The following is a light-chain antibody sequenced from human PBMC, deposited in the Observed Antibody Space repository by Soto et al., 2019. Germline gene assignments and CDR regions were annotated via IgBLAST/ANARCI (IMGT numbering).Light chain of an antibody. J-gene: IGKJ5*01. CDR2: GES. CDR3: QQCGSSST. V-gene: IGKV3-20*01. Sequence: WSWASQTFSNSFLSWFQQIPGQAPRLLIYGESMRATGIPDRFSGSGSGTDFTLTISRLEPEDFAVYYCQQCGSSSTVGQGTRLEIK. CDR1: QTFSNSF.